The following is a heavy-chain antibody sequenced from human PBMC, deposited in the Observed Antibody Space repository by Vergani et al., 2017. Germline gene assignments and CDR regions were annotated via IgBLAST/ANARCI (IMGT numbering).Heavy chain of an antibody. V-gene: IGHV2-5*01. Sequence: QITLKESGPTLVKPTQTLTLTCTVSGFSLDTSGVGVGWIRQPPGKALEWLGLIYWNDERRYSPSLSSRLTIIKDTSKNEVVLTMSNMDPADTATYYCAHKAVPFLWFGELWDYFDYWGQGTLVTVSS. J-gene: IGHJ4*02. D-gene: IGHD3-10*01. CDR1: GFSLDTSGVG. CDR3: AHKAVPFLWFGELWDYFDY. CDR2: IYWNDER.